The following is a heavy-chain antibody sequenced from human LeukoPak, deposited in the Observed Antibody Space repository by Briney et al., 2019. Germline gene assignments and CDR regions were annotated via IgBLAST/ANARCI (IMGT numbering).Heavy chain of an antibody. J-gene: IGHJ4*02. Sequence: PGGSLRLSCAASGFTSSSYEMNWVRQAPGKGREWVTYISSSGSAIYYADSVKGRFTISRDNAKNSLYLQMNSLRAEDTAVYYCAVREAEREDYFDYWGQGTLVTVSA. CDR3: AVREAEREDYFDY. D-gene: IGHD5-24*01. CDR2: ISSSGSAI. V-gene: IGHV3-48*03. CDR1: GFTSSSYE.